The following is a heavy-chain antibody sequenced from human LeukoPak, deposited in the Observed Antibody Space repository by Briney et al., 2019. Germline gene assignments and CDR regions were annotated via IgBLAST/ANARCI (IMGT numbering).Heavy chain of an antibody. V-gene: IGHV3-48*03. CDR1: GFTFRSSE. Sequence: EGSLRLSCAASGFTFRSSEMNWVRQAPGKGLEWVSYISDGGKTKYYADSVKGRFTISRDNAKNSLYLQMNSLRAEDTAVYYCARDYSGWSLDPWGQGTLVTVSS. D-gene: IGHD5-12*01. CDR2: ISDGGKTK. CDR3: ARDYSGWSLDP. J-gene: IGHJ5*02.